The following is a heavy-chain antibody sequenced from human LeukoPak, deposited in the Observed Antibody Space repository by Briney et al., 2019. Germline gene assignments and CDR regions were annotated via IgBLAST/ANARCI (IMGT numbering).Heavy chain of an antibody. J-gene: IGHJ4*02. Sequence: GGSLRLSCAASGFTFSDYYMSWIRQAPGKGLEWVSYISSSGSTLYYADSVKGRFTISRDNAKNTLTLQMNSLRVEDTAVYFCARDWVYKIDYWGRGTLVTVSS. CDR2: ISSSGSTL. CDR1: GFTFSDYY. CDR3: ARDWVYKIDY. D-gene: IGHD5-24*01. V-gene: IGHV3-11*04.